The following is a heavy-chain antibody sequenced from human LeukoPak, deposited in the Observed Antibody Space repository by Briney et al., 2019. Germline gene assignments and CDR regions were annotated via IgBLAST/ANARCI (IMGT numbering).Heavy chain of an antibody. CDR2: ISGSGAST. Sequence: PGGSLRLSCLTSGFTLSTNAMSWVRQAPGKGLEWISGISGSGASTYYADSVKGRFTISRDDSRNTLYLQMNSLRGDDTAVYYCARRRYFDYWGQGTLVTVSS. CDR1: GFTLSTNA. J-gene: IGHJ4*02. CDR3: ARRRYFDY. V-gene: IGHV3-23*01.